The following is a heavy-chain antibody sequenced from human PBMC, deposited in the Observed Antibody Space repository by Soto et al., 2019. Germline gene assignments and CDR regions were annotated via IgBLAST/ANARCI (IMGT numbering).Heavy chain of an antibody. D-gene: IGHD3-3*01. Sequence: QVQLVESGGGVVQPGRSLRLSCAASGFTFSSYAMHWVRQAPGKGLEWVAVISYDGSNKYYADSVKGRFTISRDNSKNTLYLQMNSLRAEDTAVYYCARDHTMFGVVIMGGYWGQGTLVTVSS. J-gene: IGHJ4*02. CDR2: ISYDGSNK. V-gene: IGHV3-30-3*01. CDR3: ARDHTMFGVVIMGGY. CDR1: GFTFSSYA.